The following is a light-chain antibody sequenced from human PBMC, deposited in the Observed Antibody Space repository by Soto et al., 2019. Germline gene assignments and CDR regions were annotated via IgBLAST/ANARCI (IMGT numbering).Light chain of an antibody. V-gene: IGLV2-14*01. CDR1: SSDVGGYNY. Sequence: QSVLTQPPSVSGAPGQRVTISCTGTSSDVGGYNYVSWYQQHPGKAPKLIIYAVTNRPSGVSIRFSGSKSGNTASLTISGLQAEDEADYYCCSYTSSTTYVFGPGTKVTVL. CDR3: CSYTSSTTYV. CDR2: AVT. J-gene: IGLJ1*01.